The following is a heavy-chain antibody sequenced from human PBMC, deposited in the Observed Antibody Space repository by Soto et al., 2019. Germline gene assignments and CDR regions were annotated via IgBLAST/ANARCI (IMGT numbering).Heavy chain of an antibody. CDR3: TRAERFLGSWFDP. CDR2: VNRSGEA. J-gene: IGHJ5*02. CDR1: GGSFRNYY. Sequence: SETLSLTCGVYGGSFRNYYWILVRQPPGKGLEWIGEVNRSGEATYNPSLQSRVTISLDTCNNHFSLKMTSLTASYTDLYFCTRAERFLGSWFDPWGQGTRVTL. V-gene: IGHV4-34*01. D-gene: IGHD7-27*01.